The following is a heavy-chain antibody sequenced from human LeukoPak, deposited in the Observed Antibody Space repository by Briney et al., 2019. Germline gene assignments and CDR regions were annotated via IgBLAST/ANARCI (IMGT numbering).Heavy chain of an antibody. D-gene: IGHD3-10*01. CDR1: GGSVSSGSYY. CDR2: IYYSGST. J-gene: IGHJ6*04. Sequence: PSETLSLTCTVSGGSVSSGSYYWSWIRQPPGKGLEWIGYIYYSGSTNYNPSLKSRVTISVDTSKNQFSLKLSSVTAADTAVYYCARDKDYVVRGFDRPSKRVSKYYYYGMDVWGKGTTVTVSS. V-gene: IGHV4-61*01. CDR3: ARDKDYVVRGFDRPSKRVSKYYYYGMDV.